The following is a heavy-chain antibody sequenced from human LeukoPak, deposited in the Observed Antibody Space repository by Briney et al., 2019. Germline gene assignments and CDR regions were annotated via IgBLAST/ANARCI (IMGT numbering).Heavy chain of an antibody. D-gene: IGHD6-19*01. Sequence: GGSLRLSCAASGFTFSSYAMSWVRQAPGKGLEWVSAISGSGGSTYYADSVKGRFTISRDNSKNTLYLQMNSLRAEDTAVYYCASGFIAMAGTILDYWDQGTLVTVSS. J-gene: IGHJ4*02. CDR2: ISGSGGST. CDR3: ASGFIAMAGTILDY. V-gene: IGHV3-23*01. CDR1: GFTFSSYA.